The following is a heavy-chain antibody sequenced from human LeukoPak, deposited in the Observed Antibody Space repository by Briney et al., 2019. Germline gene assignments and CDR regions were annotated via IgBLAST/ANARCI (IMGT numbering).Heavy chain of an antibody. CDR2: INHSGST. CDR3: ARLIIAVAASWPFFDY. Sequence: SETLSLTCAVYGGSFSGYYWSWIRQPPGKGLEWIGEINHSGSTNYNPSLKSRVTISVDTSKDQFSLKLSSVTAAGTAVYYCARLIIAVAASWPFFDYWGQGTLVTVSS. D-gene: IGHD6-19*01. J-gene: IGHJ4*02. V-gene: IGHV4-34*01. CDR1: GGSFSGYY.